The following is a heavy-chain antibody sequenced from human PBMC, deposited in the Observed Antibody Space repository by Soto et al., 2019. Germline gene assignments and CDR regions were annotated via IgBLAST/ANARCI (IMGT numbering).Heavy chain of an antibody. D-gene: IGHD3-9*01. V-gene: IGHV3-9*01. CDR2: ISWNSGTI. Sequence: PGGSLRLSCAASGFNFDDYAIHWVRQAPGKGLEWISGISWNSGTIGYADSARGRFTISRDNAKNSLYLQMNSLRAEDTAVYYFARDSSYYDILTGEYYYYYGMDVWGQATTVTVSS. CDR3: ARDSSYYDILTGEYYYYYGMDV. CDR1: GFNFDDYA. J-gene: IGHJ6*02.